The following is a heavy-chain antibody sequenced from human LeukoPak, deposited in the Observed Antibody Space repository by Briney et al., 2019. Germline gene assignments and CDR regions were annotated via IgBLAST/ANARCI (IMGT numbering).Heavy chain of an antibody. CDR3: ARHSGGDCSSCYFDY. CDR2: IYYSGSS. Sequence: SETLSLTCTASGVTISSYYWSWIRQPPGKGLEWVGYIYYSGSSNYNPHLKSRVTISVDTSKNQFSLKLSSVTAEDTAVYYCARHSGGDCSSCYFDYWGQGTLVTVSS. V-gene: IGHV4-59*08. D-gene: IGHD2-21*02. CDR1: GVTISSYY. J-gene: IGHJ4*02.